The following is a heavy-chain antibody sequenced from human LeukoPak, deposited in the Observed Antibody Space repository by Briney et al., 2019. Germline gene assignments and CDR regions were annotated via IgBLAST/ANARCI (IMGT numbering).Heavy chain of an antibody. V-gene: IGHV4-31*03. CDR3: ARDLAAAGSFDP. CDR1: GGWGGDYY. Sequence: SETLSLTCTVSGGWGGDYYWSWVRQHPGKGLEWIGYIYYSGSTYYNPSLKSRISMSVDTSKNQFSLKLNSVTAADTAVYYCARDLAAAGSFDPWGQGTLVTVSS. D-gene: IGHD6-13*01. J-gene: IGHJ5*02. CDR2: IYYSGST.